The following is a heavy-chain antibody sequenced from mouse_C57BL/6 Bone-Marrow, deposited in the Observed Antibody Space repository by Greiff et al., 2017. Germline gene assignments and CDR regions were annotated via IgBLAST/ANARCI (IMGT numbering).Heavy chain of an antibody. V-gene: IGHV3-6*01. J-gene: IGHJ2*01. Sequence: EVKLQESGPGLVKPSQSLSLTCSVTGYSITSGYYWNWIRQFPGNKLEWMGYISYDGSNNYNPSLKNRISITRDTSKNQFFLKLNSVTTEDTATYYCARRDDYTYFDYWGQGTTLTVSS. CDR2: ISYDGSN. CDR3: ARRDDYTYFDY. CDR1: GYSITSGYY. D-gene: IGHD2-4*01.